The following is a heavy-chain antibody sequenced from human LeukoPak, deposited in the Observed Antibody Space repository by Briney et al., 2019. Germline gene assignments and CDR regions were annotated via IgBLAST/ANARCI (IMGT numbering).Heavy chain of an antibody. CDR1: GFTLSSNW. V-gene: IGHV3-7*04. Sequence: GGSLRLSCAAWGFTLSSNWMSWVRQAPGKGLEWVANIKEDGSKGNYEDSVKGRFTIYRENPKNRLHVQISRLRAEETAVYYCARAYSWGQGTRVPVSS. D-gene: IGHD2-21*01. CDR3: ARAYS. CDR2: IKEDGSKG. J-gene: IGHJ5*02.